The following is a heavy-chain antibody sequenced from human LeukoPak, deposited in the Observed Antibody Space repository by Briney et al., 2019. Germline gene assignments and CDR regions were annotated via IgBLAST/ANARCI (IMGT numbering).Heavy chain of an antibody. V-gene: IGHV4-30-2*01. CDR2: IYHSGST. CDR3: ARATTLAARPPSPSDLFDY. D-gene: IGHD6-6*01. J-gene: IGHJ4*02. Sequence: SQTLSLTCTVSGGSISSGGYYWSWIRQPPGKGLEWIGYIYHSGSTYYNPSLKSRVTISVDRSKNQFSLKLSSVTAADTAVYYCARATTLAARPPSPSDLFDYWGQGTLVTVSS. CDR1: GGSISSGGYY.